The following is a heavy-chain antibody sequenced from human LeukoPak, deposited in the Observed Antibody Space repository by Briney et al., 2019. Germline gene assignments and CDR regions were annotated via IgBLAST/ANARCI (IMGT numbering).Heavy chain of an antibody. J-gene: IGHJ6*03. Sequence: PSETLSLTCTVSGGSISSYYWSWIRQPPGKGLEWIGYIYYSGNTNYNPSLKSRVIISVDTSKNQFSLKLSSVTAADTAVYYCARETSQKGAHYMDVWGKGTTVTISS. CDR3: ARETSQKGAHYMDV. V-gene: IGHV4-59*01. CDR2: IYYSGNT. CDR1: GGSISSYY. D-gene: IGHD3-16*01.